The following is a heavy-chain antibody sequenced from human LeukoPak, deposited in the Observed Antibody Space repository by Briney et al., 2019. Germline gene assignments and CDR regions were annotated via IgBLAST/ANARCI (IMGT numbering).Heavy chain of an antibody. Sequence: LETLSLTSTVSGGSISSYYWSWIRQPPGKGLEWIGYIYTSGSTNYNPSLKSRVTMSVDTSKNQFPLKLSSVTAADTAVYYCAVSLYYDSWSGHAFDIWGQGTMVTVSS. CDR2: IYTSGST. CDR3: AVSLYYDSWSGHAFDI. J-gene: IGHJ3*02. D-gene: IGHD3-3*01. CDR1: GGSISSYY. V-gene: IGHV4-4*08.